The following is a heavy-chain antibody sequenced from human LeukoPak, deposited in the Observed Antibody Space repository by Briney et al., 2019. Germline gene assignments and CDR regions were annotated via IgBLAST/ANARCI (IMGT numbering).Heavy chain of an antibody. J-gene: IGHJ3*02. D-gene: IGHD3-9*01. CDR1: GFTFSSYT. V-gene: IGHV3-21*06. CDR2: ISSSSSYI. Sequence: PGGALRLSCAASGFTFSSYTMNWVRQAPGKGLERDSSISSSSSYIYYADSVKGRFTISRDNAKNSLYLQMNSLRAEDTAVYYCARDTYDILTGYYKWAFDIWGQGTMVTVSS. CDR3: ARDTYDILTGYYKWAFDI.